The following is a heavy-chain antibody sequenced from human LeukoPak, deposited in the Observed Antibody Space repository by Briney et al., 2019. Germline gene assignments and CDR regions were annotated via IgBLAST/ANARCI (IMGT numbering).Heavy chain of an antibody. J-gene: IGHJ4*02. D-gene: IGHD6-13*01. CDR2: INPSGGST. CDR3: ARGDSSSWYGPLFDY. Sequence: ASVKVSCKASGYTFTSYYMHWVRQAPGQGLEWMGIINPSGGSTSYAQKFQGRVTMTRDTSTSTVYVELSSLRSEDTAVYYCARGDSSSWYGPLFDYWGQGTLVTVSS. CDR1: GYTFTSYY. V-gene: IGHV1-46*01.